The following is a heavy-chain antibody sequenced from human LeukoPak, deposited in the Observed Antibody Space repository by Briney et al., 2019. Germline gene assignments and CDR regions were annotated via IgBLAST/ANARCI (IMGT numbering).Heavy chain of an antibody. Sequence: ASVKVSCKASGYTFTRYYMHWVRQAPGQGLEWMGVINPSGGSTRYAQSFQGRVTLTRDTSTSTFYMGLSSLRSEDTAVYYCARDLEIDGYSYGVFDYWGQGTLLTVSS. CDR2: INPSGGST. CDR3: ARDLEIDGYSYGVFDY. V-gene: IGHV1-46*01. D-gene: IGHD5-18*01. CDR1: GYTFTRYY. J-gene: IGHJ4*02.